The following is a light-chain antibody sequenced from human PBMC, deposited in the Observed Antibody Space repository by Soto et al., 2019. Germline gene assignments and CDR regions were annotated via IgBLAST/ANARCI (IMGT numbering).Light chain of an antibody. CDR3: QTWGTGIQV. CDR1: SGQSIYA. J-gene: IGLJ2*01. V-gene: IGLV4-69*01. CDR2: LNSDGSH. Sequence: QPVLTQSPSASASLGASVKLTCTLSSGQSIYAIAWHQQQPEKGPRFLMKLNSDGSHTKGDGIPDRFSGSSSGADRYRTISSHQSEDEADYYCQTWGTGIQVFGGGTKLTVL.